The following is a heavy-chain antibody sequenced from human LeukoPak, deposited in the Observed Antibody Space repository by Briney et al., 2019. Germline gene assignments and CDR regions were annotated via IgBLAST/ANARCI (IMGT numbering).Heavy chain of an antibody. Sequence: GASVKVSCKASGGTFSSYAISWVRHAPGQGLEWMGRIIPIFGTANYAQKFQGRVTITTDESTSTAYMELSSLRSEDTAVYYCARVPYDYVWGSYRLGPLWYWGQGTLVTVSS. V-gene: IGHV1-69*05. J-gene: IGHJ4*02. CDR2: IIPIFGTA. CDR1: GGTFSSYA. D-gene: IGHD3-16*02. CDR3: ARVPYDYVWGSYRLGPLWY.